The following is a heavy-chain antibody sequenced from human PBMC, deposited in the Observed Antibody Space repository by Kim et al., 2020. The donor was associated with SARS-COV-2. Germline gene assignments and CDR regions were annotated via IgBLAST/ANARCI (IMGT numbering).Heavy chain of an antibody. J-gene: IGHJ4*02. V-gene: IGHV1-69*13. CDR2: IIPIFGTA. CDR3: ARVVQGGSYGDY. CDR1: GGTFSSYA. D-gene: IGHD1-26*01. Sequence: SVKVSCKASGGTFSSYAISWVRQAPGQGLEWMGGIIPIFGTANYAQKFQGRVTITADESTSTAYMELSSLRSEDTAVYYCARVVQGGSYGDYWGQGTLVTVSS.